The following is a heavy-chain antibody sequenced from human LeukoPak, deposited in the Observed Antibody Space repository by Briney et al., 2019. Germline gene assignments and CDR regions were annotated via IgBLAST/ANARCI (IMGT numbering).Heavy chain of an antibody. J-gene: IGHJ4*02. Sequence: GGSLRLSCAASGFIFKTYAMHWVRQAPGKGLEWVTMIWYDGSNKYYGDSVKGRFTISRDNSKNTVYLQMNSLRVEDTAVYYCVRDTPSSGWSFDYWGQGALVTVSS. D-gene: IGHD6-19*01. CDR2: IWYDGSNK. CDR1: GFIFKTYA. CDR3: VRDTPSSGWSFDY. V-gene: IGHV3-33*01.